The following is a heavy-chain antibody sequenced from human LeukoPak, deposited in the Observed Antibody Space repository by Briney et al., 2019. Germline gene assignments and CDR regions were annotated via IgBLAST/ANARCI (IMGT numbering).Heavy chain of an antibody. Sequence: GGSLRLSCAASGFTFSSYGMHWVRQAPGKGLEWVSAISSSGGSTYYADSVKGRFTISRDNSKNTLYLQMNSLRAEDTAVYYCARDYYGSGSYLAWAWFDPWGQGTLVTVSS. CDR2: ISSSGGST. CDR1: GFTFSSYG. D-gene: IGHD3-10*01. CDR3: ARDYYGSGSYLAWAWFDP. V-gene: IGHV3-23*01. J-gene: IGHJ5*02.